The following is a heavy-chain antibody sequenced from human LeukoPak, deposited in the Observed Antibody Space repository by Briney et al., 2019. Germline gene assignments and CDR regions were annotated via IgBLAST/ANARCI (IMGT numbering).Heavy chain of an antibody. V-gene: IGHV3-30*03. J-gene: IGHJ4*02. CDR3: ARDRGSINMVRGVNYY. CDR1: GFTFSSYG. D-gene: IGHD3-10*01. Sequence: PGRSLRLSCAASGFTFSSYGMHWVRQAPGKGLEWVAVISYDGSNKYYADSVKGRFTISRDNAKNSLFLQMNSLRAEDTAVYYCARDRGSINMVRGVNYYWGQGTLVTVSS. CDR2: ISYDGSNK.